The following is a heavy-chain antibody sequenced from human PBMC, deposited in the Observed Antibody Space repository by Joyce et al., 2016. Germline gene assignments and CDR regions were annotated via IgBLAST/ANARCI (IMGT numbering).Heavy chain of an antibody. J-gene: IGHJ4*02. V-gene: IGHV3-53*01. CDR1: GFTVTNSY. CDR3: TGGKNTMIRGVIDC. D-gene: IGHD3-10*01. CDR2: IYASGSA. Sequence: EVQLVESGGGLIHPGGSLTLSCAPSGFTVTNSYMSWVRQAPGKGLAWVSVIYASGSAFYAASVKGRFTISRDNSKNTLYLQMNGLRAEDAAVYYCTGGKNTMIRGVIDCWGQGTRVTVSS.